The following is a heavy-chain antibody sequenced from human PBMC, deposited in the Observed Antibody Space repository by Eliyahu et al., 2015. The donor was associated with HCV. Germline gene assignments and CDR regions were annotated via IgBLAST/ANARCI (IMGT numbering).Heavy chain of an antibody. Sequence: EVYVLESGGGMVQPGGSLXLSCXASGFXFXTYAMSWVRQAPGKGLEWVSWISGGGGSIYYADSVKGRFTISRDNSKNTLHLQMNSLRAEDTAVYYCAKDQDVGLSYGMDVWGQGTTVTVSS. CDR1: GFXFXTYA. CDR3: AKDQDVGLSYGMDV. J-gene: IGHJ6*02. D-gene: IGHD3-16*02. CDR2: ISGGGGSI. V-gene: IGHV3-23*01.